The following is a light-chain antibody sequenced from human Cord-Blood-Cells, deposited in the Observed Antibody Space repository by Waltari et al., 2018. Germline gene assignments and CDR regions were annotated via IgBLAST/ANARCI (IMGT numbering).Light chain of an antibody. J-gene: IGLJ3*02. Sequence: QSALTQPRSVSGSPGQSVTISCTGTSSDVGGYNYVSWYQQHPGKAPQLIIYDVSNQPSGVPDRFSGSKSGNTASLTISGLQAEDEADYYCCSYAGSYTWVFGGGTKLTVL. CDR1: SSDVGGYNY. CDR3: CSYAGSYTWV. V-gene: IGLV2-11*02. CDR2: DVS.